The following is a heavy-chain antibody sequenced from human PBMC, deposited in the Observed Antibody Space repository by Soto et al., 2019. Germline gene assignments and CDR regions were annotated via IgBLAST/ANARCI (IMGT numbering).Heavy chain of an antibody. Sequence: QVQLVESGGGVVQPGRSLRLSCAASGFTFSTHGMHWVRQAPGKGLEWVAVISYDGSDESYADSVKGRFTISRDNSKNTLYLQKNSLRPEDTAVYYCARDQISGDYGDQFGYWGQGTLVTVSS. V-gene: IGHV3-30*03. D-gene: IGHD4-17*01. CDR3: ARDQISGDYGDQFGY. CDR2: ISYDGSDE. CDR1: GFTFSTHG. J-gene: IGHJ4*02.